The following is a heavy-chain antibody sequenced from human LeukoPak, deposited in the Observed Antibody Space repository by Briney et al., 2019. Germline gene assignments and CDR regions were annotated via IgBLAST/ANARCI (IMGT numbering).Heavy chain of an antibody. J-gene: IGHJ3*02. CDR1: GYTFTIYG. D-gene: IGHD3-22*01. CDR3: ARGGDYYDSSGYGSFDAFDI. CDR2: IIPILGIA. Sequence: GASVKVSCKASGYTFTIYGISWVRQAAGQGLDWMGRIIPILGIANYAQKFQGRVTITADKSTSTAYMELSSLRSEDTAVYYCARGGDYYDSSGYGSFDAFDIWGQGTMVTVSS. V-gene: IGHV1-69*04.